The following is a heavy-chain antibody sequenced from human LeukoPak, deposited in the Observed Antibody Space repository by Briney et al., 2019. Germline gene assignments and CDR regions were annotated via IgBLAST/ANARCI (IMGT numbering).Heavy chain of an antibody. CDR2: IYYSGST. J-gene: IGHJ4*02. CDR1: GGSISSYS. V-gene: IGHV4-59*08. CDR3: ASDFWSGWRYFDY. D-gene: IGHD3-3*01. Sequence: SETLSLTCTVSGGSISSYSWSWIRQPPGKGLEWIGYIYYSGSTNYNPSLKSRVTISVDTSKNQFSLKLSSVTAADTAVYYCASDFWSGWRYFDYWGQGTLVTVSS.